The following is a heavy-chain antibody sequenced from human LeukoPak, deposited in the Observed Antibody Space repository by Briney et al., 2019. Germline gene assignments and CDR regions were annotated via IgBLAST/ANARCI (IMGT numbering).Heavy chain of an antibody. D-gene: IGHD6-13*01. Sequence: SETLSLTCTVSGGSISSYYWSWIRQPAGKGLEWIGRIYSTGSTNYNPSLKSRVTMSVETSKNQFSLRLRSVTAADTAVYYCARQIASAGTAGFDFWGQGALVTVSS. J-gene: IGHJ4*02. CDR1: GGSISSYY. CDR3: ARQIASAGTAGFDF. V-gene: IGHV4-4*07. CDR2: IYSTGST.